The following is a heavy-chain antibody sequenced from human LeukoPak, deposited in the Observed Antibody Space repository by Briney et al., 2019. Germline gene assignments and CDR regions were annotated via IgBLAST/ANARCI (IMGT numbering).Heavy chain of an antibody. J-gene: IGHJ6*03. Sequence: SGTLSLTCAVSGGSISSSNWWSWVRQPPGKGLEWIGEIYHSGSTNYNPSLKSRVTISVDKSKNQFSLKLSSVTAADTAVYYCARVSRSSSWHYYYYYYMDVWGKGTTVTVSS. D-gene: IGHD6-13*01. CDR2: IYHSGST. V-gene: IGHV4-4*02. CDR3: ARVSRSSSWHYYYYYYMDV. CDR1: GGSISSSNW.